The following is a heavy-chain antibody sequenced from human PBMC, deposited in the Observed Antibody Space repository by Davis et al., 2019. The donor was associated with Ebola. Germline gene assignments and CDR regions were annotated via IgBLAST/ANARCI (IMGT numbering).Heavy chain of an antibody. D-gene: IGHD3-3*01. Sequence: SETLSLTCTVSGGSISSYYWSWIRQPPGKGLEWIGYIYYSGSTNYNPSLKSRVTISVDTSKNQFSLRLSSVTAADTAVYYCVKIFTPGWFDPWGQGTLVTVSS. V-gene: IGHV4-59*01. J-gene: IGHJ5*02. CDR3: VKIFTPGWFDP. CDR2: IYYSGST. CDR1: GGSISSYY.